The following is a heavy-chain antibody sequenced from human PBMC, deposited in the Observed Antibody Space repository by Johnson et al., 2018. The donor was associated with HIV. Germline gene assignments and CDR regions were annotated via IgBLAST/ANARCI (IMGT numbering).Heavy chain of an antibody. CDR2: ISRSGGST. CDR1: GFTFSDYY. Sequence: QMLLVESGGGLVKPGGSLRLSCAVSGFTFSDYYMSWIRQAPGKGLEWVSYISRSGGSTGYADSVKGRFTISRDNAKNSLYLQMNSLRAEDTALYYCARVRARGVKHAFDIWGQGTMVTVSS. D-gene: IGHD3-10*01. CDR3: ARVRARGVKHAFDI. V-gene: IGHV3-11*01. J-gene: IGHJ3*02.